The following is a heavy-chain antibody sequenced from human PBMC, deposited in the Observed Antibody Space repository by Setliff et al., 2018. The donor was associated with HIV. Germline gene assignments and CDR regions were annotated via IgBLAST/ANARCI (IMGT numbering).Heavy chain of an antibody. D-gene: IGHD3-9*01. CDR2: INPNSGGT. Sequence: GASVKVSCKSSGYTFTGYYMHWVRQAPGLGLEWMGWINPNSGGTNYAQKFQGRVTMTRDTSISTAYMELSRVKSDDTAVYFCARTWGAGVTGYWFEPWGQGTRVTVSS. CDR3: ARTWGAGVTGYWFEP. V-gene: IGHV1-2*02. J-gene: IGHJ5*02. CDR1: GYTFTGYY.